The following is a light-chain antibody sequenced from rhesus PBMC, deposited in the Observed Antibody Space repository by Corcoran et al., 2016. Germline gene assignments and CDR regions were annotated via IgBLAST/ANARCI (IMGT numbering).Light chain of an antibody. V-gene: IGKV1-33*02. CDR1: QGISNA. CDR3: QQGYSTPT. CDR2: AAS. Sequence: DIQMSQSPSSLSASVGDKVTITCRASQGISNALAWYQQKPGKAPKLLIYAASSLESGVPSRFSGSRSGTEFTLTISSLQPEDFATYYCQQGYSTPTFGQGTKVEIK. J-gene: IGKJ1*01.